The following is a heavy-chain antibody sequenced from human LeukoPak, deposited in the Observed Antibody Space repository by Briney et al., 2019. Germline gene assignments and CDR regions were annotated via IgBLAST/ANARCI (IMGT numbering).Heavy chain of an antibody. CDR2: IYYSGST. Sequence: SQTLSLTCTVSGGSISSGGYYWSWIRQHPGKGLEWFGYIYYSGSTYYNPFLKSRVTISVDTSKNQFSLKLSSVTAADTAVYYCARDLRGGKVAGFDYWGQGTLVTVSS. V-gene: IGHV4-31*03. CDR1: GGSISSGGYY. J-gene: IGHJ4*02. CDR3: ARDLRGGKVAGFDY. D-gene: IGHD6-19*01.